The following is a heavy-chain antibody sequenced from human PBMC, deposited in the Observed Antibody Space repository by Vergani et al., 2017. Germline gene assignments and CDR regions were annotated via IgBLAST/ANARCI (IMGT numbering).Heavy chain of an antibody. CDR2: IDHTGRP. CDR1: GGSFTSYH. J-gene: IGHJ6*03. Sequence: QVQLQQWGGGLLKPSETLSLTCVVNGGSFTSYHWTWIRQSPGEGREWVGDIDHTGRPDYNPSLKSRLTMSVNKSRNRFSLTLNSVTATDTAIYFCARVNTETNGHLYYYYYLDVWVQGTAVTVS. CDR3: ARVNTETNGHLYYYYYLDV. V-gene: IGHV4-34*01. D-gene: IGHD4-11*01.